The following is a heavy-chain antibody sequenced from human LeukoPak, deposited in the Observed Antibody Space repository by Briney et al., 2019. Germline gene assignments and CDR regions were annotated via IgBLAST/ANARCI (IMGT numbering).Heavy chain of an antibody. CDR1: AGTFSSYA. D-gene: IGHD6-13*01. CDR3: ARDPDKYSSSWFEYFQH. J-gene: IGHJ1*01. CDR2: IIPIFGTA. Sequence: SSVKVSCKASAGTFSSYAISWVRQAPGQGLEWMGVIIPIFGTANYAQKFQGRVTITADESTSTAYMELSSLRPEDTAVYYCARDPDKYSSSWFEYFQHWGQGTLVTVSS. V-gene: IGHV1-69*13.